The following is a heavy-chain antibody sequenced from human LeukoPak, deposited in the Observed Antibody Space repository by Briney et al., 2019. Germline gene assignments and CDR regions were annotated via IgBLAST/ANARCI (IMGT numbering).Heavy chain of an antibody. CDR3: ARSSTVTSGSSY. Sequence: GESLKISCKGSGYRFTSYWIGWVRQMPGKGLEWMGLIYPDDSDTRYSPSFQGRVTISADKSISTAYLQWSSLKASDTAMYYCARSSTVTSGSSYWGQGTLVTVSS. CDR2: IYPDDSDT. D-gene: IGHD4-17*01. CDR1: GYRFTSYW. V-gene: IGHV5-51*01. J-gene: IGHJ4*02.